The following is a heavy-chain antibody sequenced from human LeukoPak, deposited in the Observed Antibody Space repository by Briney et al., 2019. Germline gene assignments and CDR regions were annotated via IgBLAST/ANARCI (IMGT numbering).Heavy chain of an antibody. J-gene: IGHJ6*02. D-gene: IGHD2-15*01. CDR1: GYTFTDYY. Sequence: ASVKVSCKASGYTFTDYYVHWVRQAPGQGLEWMGIINPSGGSTSYAQKFQGRVTMTRDTSTSTVYMELSSLRSEDTAVYYCARDKVHERYCSGGSCYSTYYYYGMDVWGQGTTVTVSS. CDR2: INPSGGST. CDR3: ARDKVHERYCSGGSCYSTYYYYGMDV. V-gene: IGHV1-46*01.